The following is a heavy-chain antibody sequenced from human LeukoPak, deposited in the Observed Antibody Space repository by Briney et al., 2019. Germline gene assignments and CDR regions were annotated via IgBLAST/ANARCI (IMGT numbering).Heavy chain of an antibody. CDR3: ARTSIAARRANAFDI. Sequence: PSETLSLTCAVSGGSISSGGYSWSWIRQPPGKGLEWIGYIYHSGSTYYNPSLKSRVTISVDRSKNQFSLKLSSVTAADTAVYYCARTSIAARRANAFDIWGQGTMVTVSS. CDR1: GGSISSGGYS. D-gene: IGHD6-6*01. J-gene: IGHJ3*02. CDR2: IYHSGST. V-gene: IGHV4-30-2*01.